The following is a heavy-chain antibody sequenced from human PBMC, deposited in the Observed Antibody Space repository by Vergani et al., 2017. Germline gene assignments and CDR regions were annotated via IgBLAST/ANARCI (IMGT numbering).Heavy chain of an antibody. V-gene: IGHV3-23*01. J-gene: IGHJ6*02. CDR2: ISGSGGST. CDR3: ARDFNYYDSSGYFYYYGMDV. D-gene: IGHD3-22*01. CDR1: GFTFSSYA. Sequence: EVQLLESGGGLVQPGGSLRLSCAASGFTFSSYAMSWVRQAPGKGLEWVSAISGSGGSTYYADSVKGRFTISRDNSKNTLYLQMNSLRAEDTAVYYCARDFNYYDSSGYFYYYGMDVWGQGTTVTVSS.